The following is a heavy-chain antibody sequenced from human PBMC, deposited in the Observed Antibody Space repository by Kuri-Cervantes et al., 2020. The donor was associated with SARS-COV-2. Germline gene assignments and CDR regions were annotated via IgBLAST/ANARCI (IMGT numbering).Heavy chain of an antibody. CDR3: AGDRLGLLWFGEPKRYGMDV. CDR2: IYYSGST. V-gene: IGHV4-39*07. CDR1: GGSISSSSYY. Sequence: SETLSLTCTVSGGSISSSSYYWGWIRQPPGKGLEWIGSIYYSGSTYYNPSLKSRVTISVDTSKNQFSLKLSSVTAADTAVYYCAGDRLGLLWFGEPKRYGMDVWGQGTTVTVSS. J-gene: IGHJ6*02. D-gene: IGHD3-10*01.